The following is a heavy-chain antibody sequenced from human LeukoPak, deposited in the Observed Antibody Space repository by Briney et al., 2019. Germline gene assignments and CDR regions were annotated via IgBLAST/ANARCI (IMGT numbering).Heavy chain of an antibody. V-gene: IGHV1-69*04. CDR3: ASGLEECSTSCLGY. CDR1: GGTFSSYA. CDR2: IIPILGIA. D-gene: IGHD2-2*01. Sequence: ASVKVSCKASGGTFSSYAISWVRQAPGQGLEWMGRIIPILGIANYAQKFQGRVTITADKSTSTAHMELSSLRSEDTAVYYCASGLEECSTSCLGYWGQGTLVTVSS. J-gene: IGHJ4*02.